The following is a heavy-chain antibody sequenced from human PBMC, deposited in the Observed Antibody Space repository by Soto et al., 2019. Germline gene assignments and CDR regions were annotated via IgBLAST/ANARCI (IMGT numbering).Heavy chain of an antibody. J-gene: IGHJ6*02. CDR2: IYPGDSDT. V-gene: IGHV5-51*01. CDR1: GYSFTSYW. Sequence: GESLKISCKGSGYSFTSYWIGWVRQMPGKGLEWMGIIYPGDSDTRYSPSFQGQVTISADKSISTAYLQWSSLKASDTAMYYCANGDAWFGPNYYYYGMDVWGQGTTVTVSS. D-gene: IGHD3-16*01. CDR3: ANGDAWFGPNYYYYGMDV.